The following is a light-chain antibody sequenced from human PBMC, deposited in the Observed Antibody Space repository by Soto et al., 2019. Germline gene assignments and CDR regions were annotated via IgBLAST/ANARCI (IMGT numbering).Light chain of an antibody. CDR1: SSDVGTYNY. Sequence: QSVLTQPASVSGSPGQSITISCTGTSSDVGTYNYVSWYQQHSGKAPKLMIYEVSNRPSGVSNRFSGSKSGNTASLTISGLQAEDEADYYCSAYTCSLTLYVFGSGTKLTVL. CDR2: EVS. CDR3: SAYTCSLTLYV. V-gene: IGLV2-14*01. J-gene: IGLJ1*01.